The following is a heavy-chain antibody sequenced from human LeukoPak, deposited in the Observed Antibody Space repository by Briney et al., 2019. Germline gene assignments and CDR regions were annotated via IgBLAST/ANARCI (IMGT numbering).Heavy chain of an antibody. CDR2: VYHSGSI. D-gene: IGHD2-21*01. CDR1: GDSLVSGHY. V-gene: IGHV4-38-2*02. CDR3: AGNVRRIAPVF. J-gene: IGHJ4*02. Sequence: SETLSLTCTVSGDSLVSGHYWGWIRQPPGQGLEWVGSVYHSGSIYYNPSLKSRVIMSVDTSKNQFSLKLSSVTAADTAVYYCAGNVRRIAPVFWGQGTQVTVSS.